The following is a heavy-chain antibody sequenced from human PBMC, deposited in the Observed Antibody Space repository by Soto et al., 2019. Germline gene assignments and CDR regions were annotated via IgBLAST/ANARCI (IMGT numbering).Heavy chain of an antibody. CDR1: GYTFTSYG. CDR2: ISAYNGNT. D-gene: IGHD3-16*01. J-gene: IGHJ5*02. V-gene: IGHV1-18*04. CDR3: PRALSSPTVGWFVL. Sequence: QVQLVQSGAEVKKPGASVKVSCKASGYTFTSYGISWVRQAPGQGLEWMGWISAYNGNTNNAQKLQGRVTMTTDTSTSTAYMELRSLRSDATAVYYWPRALSSPTVGWFVLWGQGTMVTVSS.